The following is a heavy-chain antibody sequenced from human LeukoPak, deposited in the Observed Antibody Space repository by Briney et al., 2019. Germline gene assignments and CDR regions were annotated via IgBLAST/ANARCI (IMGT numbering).Heavy chain of an antibody. D-gene: IGHD1-7*01. CDR1: GFTFSSYW. Sequence: AGGSLRLSCAASGFTFSSYWMHWVRQAPGKGLVWVSRINSDGSSTSYADSVKGRFTISRDNAKNTLYLQMNSLRAEDTAVYYCVGWNYDEKDYYYYMDVWGKGTTVTVSS. V-gene: IGHV3-74*01. CDR3: VGWNYDEKDYYYYMDV. J-gene: IGHJ6*03. CDR2: INSDGSST.